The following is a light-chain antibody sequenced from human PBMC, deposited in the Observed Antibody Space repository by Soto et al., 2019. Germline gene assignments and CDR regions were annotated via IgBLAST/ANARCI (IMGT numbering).Light chain of an antibody. CDR2: GAS. V-gene: IGKV3-15*01. Sequence: EIVMTQSPATLSMSPGERATLSCRASQDVGSNVAWYQHKPGQGPRLLIYGASTRATGTPARFSGSGSGTEFTLTISSPQSEDFALYYCQQFNIWPRTFGQGTKVEIK. CDR3: QQFNIWPRT. CDR1: QDVGSN. J-gene: IGKJ1*01.